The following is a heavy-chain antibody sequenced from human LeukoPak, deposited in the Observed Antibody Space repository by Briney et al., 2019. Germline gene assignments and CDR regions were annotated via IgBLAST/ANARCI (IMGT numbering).Heavy chain of an antibody. J-gene: IGHJ4*02. CDR1: GFTFSSFA. D-gene: IGHD2-8*02. V-gene: IGHV3-23*01. Sequence: GGSLRLSCAASGFTFSSFAMTWVRQAPGKGLEWVSGFDGNGPNTYYADSVKGRWTISGDNSRNTLYLEMNSLRPKDTAIYYCAKPRTTGLGWAQFDYWGQGSLVTVSS. CDR2: FDGNGPNT. CDR3: AKPRTTGLGWAQFDY.